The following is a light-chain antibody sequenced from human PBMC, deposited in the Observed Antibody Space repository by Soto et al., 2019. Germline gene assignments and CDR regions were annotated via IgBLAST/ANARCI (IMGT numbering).Light chain of an antibody. J-gene: IGKJ1*01. V-gene: IGKV1-5*01. CDR1: QSISSW. CDR2: DAS. CDR3: QQYNSFSWT. Sequence: DIQMTQSPSTLSASVGDRVTITCRASQSISSWLAWYQQKPGKAPKLLIYDASSLESGVPSRFSGSGPGTEVTLTSSSLQPDDFATYYCQQYNSFSWTFGQGTKVEIK.